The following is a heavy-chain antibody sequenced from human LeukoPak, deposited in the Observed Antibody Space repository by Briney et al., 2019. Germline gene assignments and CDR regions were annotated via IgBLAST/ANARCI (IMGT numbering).Heavy chain of an antibody. V-gene: IGHV3-21*01. CDR1: GFTFSSYT. D-gene: IGHD3-10*01. CDR2: ISSSSNYI. Sequence: GGSLRLSCATSGFTFSSYTMNWVRQAPGKGLEWVSSISSSSNYIYYADSVKGRFTISRDNAKNSLYLQMNNLSAEDTAVYYCARRITNYHYMDVWGKGTTVTVSS. CDR3: ARRITNYHYMDV. J-gene: IGHJ6*03.